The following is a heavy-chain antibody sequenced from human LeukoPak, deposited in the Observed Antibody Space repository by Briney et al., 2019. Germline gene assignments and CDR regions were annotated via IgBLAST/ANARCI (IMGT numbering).Heavy chain of an antibody. J-gene: IGHJ4*02. D-gene: IGHD6-13*01. CDR3: SKQAAAGPFYFDS. CDR2: ISSSSSTI. Sequence: GGSLRLSCAASGFTFSSYSMNWVRQAPGKGLEWVSYISSSSSTIYYADSVKGRFTISRDNAKNSLYLQMNSLRDEDTAVYYCSKQAAAGPFYFDSGGREPWSPSPQ. CDR1: GFTFSSYS. V-gene: IGHV3-48*02.